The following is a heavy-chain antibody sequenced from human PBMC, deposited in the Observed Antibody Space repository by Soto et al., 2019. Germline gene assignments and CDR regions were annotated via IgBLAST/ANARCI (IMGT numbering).Heavy chain of an antibody. V-gene: IGHV3-9*01. Sequence: PGGSLRLSCAASGFTFDDYAMHWVRQVPGKGLEWVSGINWNSGSIGYADSVKGRFTISRDNAKNSLYLQMNSLRAEDTALYYCAKDKGVFANGHYYYYMDVWGKGTTVTVSS. CDR3: AKDKGVFANGHYYYYMDV. CDR1: GFTFDDYA. D-gene: IGHD2-21*01. CDR2: INWNSGSI. J-gene: IGHJ6*03.